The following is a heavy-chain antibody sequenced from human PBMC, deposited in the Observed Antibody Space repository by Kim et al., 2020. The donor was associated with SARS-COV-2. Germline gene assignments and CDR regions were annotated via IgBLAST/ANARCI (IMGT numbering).Heavy chain of an antibody. CDR1: GFSFSDYY. V-gene: IGHV3-11*01. J-gene: IGHJ4*02. CDR2: IKSDGSSL. Sequence: GGSLRLSCAASGFSFSDYYMSWIRQAPGKGLEWVAYIKSDGSSLKHADSVSGRSTTSRDNAKKPLSLQMNSLTPENTAFYYCGRETNYWGQGTLSTPSS. CDR3: GRETNY.